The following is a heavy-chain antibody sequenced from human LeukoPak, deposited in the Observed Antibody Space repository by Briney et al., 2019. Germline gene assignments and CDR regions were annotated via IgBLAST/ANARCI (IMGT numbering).Heavy chain of an antibody. J-gene: IGHJ4*02. CDR3: AREYYDILTGYYSDY. CDR1: GYTFTGYY. Sequence: ASVKVSCKASGYTFTGYYMHWVRQAPGQGLEWMGWMNPNSGNTGYAQKFQGRVTITRNTSISTAYMELSSLRSEDTAVYYCAREYYDILTGYYSDYWGQGTLVTVSS. D-gene: IGHD3-9*01. V-gene: IGHV1-8*03. CDR2: MNPNSGNT.